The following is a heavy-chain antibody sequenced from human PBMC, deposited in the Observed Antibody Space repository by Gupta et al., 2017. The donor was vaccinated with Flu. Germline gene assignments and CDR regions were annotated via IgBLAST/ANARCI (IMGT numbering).Heavy chain of an antibody. V-gene: IGHV1-18*01. J-gene: IGHJ6*02. CDR3: ARIEGVYYGMDV. CDR2: ISTYNGHT. CDR1: GYTFTSYG. Sequence: QVQLVQSGAEVKKPGASVKVSCKASGYTFTSYGISWVRQAPGQGLEWRGWISTYNGHTNYAQKVQGRVTMTTDTSTSTAYMELRSLRSDDAAVYYGARIEGVYYGMDVWGQGTTVIVSS.